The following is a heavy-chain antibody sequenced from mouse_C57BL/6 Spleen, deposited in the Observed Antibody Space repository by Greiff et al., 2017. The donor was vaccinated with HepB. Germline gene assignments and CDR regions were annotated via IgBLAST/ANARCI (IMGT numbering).Heavy chain of an antibody. D-gene: IGHD2-2*01. Sequence: EVKLQESGPELVKPGASVKMSCKASGYTFTDYNMHWVKQSHGKSLEWIGYINPNNGGTSYNQKFKGKATLTVNKSSSTAYMELRSLTSEDSAVYYCARGYDWYFDVWGTGTTVTVSS. J-gene: IGHJ1*03. CDR2: INPNNGGT. V-gene: IGHV1-22*01. CDR1: GYTFTDYN. CDR3: ARGYDWYFDV.